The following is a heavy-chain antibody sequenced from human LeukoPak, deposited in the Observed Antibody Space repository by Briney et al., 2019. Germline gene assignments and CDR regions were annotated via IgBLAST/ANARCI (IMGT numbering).Heavy chain of an antibody. Sequence: ASVKVSCKASGFTFTSSAVQWVRQARGQRLEWIGWIVVGSGNTNYAQKFQERVTITRDMSTSTAYMELSSLRSEDTAVYYCARDRRFDCSGGSCYFDPWGQGTLVTVSS. CDR2: IVVGSGNT. CDR1: GFTFTSSA. D-gene: IGHD2-15*01. J-gene: IGHJ5*02. CDR3: ARDRRFDCSGGSCYFDP. V-gene: IGHV1-58*01.